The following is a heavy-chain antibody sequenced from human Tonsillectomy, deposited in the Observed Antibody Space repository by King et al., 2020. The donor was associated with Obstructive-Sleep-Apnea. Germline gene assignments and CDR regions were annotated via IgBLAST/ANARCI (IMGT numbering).Heavy chain of an antibody. J-gene: IGHJ6*02. CDR3: AKDRGQQLDNYYYYYGMDV. CDR1: GFTFSSYA. Sequence: QLVQSGGGLVQPGGSLRLSCAASGFTFSSYAMTWVRQAPGKGLEWVSAISGSGGRTYYADSVKGRFTISRDNSKNTLYLQMNSLRAEDTAVYYCAKDRGQQLDNYYYYYGMDVWGQGTTVTVSS. CDR2: ISGSGGRT. D-gene: IGHD6-13*01. V-gene: IGHV3-23*04.